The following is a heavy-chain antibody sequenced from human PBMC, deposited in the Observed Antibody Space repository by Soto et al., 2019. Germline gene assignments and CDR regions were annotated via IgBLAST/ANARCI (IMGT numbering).Heavy chain of an antibody. D-gene: IGHD2-21*02. CDR2: IYYSGST. CDR3: ARGGGDTITVFDY. Sequence: QVQLQESGPGLVKPSQTLSLTCTVSGGSISSGIYYWTWIRQHPGEGLEWIGYIYYSGSTYYNSSLKSRVTISIDTSKNQFSLKLSSVTAADTAVYYCARGGGDTITVFDYWGQGTLVAVSS. J-gene: IGHJ4*02. CDR1: GGSISSGIYY. V-gene: IGHV4-31*03.